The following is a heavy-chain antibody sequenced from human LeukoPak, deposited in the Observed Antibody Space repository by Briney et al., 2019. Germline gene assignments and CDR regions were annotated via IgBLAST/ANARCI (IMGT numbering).Heavy chain of an antibody. V-gene: IGHV6-1*01. J-gene: IGHJ1*01. CDR3: ARGPSYFQH. CDR2: TYYRSKWFK. CDR1: GDSVSSNSAT. Sequence: SQTLSLTCAISGDSVSSNSATWNWIRQSPSRGLEWLGRTYYRSKWFKYYAVSVRGRITINPDTSKNQFSLQLNSVTPEDTAVYYCARGPSYFQHWGQGTLVTVSS.